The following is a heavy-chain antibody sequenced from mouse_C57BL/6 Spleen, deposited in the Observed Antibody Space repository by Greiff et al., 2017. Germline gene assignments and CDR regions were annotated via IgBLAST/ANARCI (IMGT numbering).Heavy chain of an antibody. CDR1: GYSITSGYY. CDR2: ISYDGSN. J-gene: IGHJ4*01. CDR3: ARGVLMDY. V-gene: IGHV3-6*01. Sequence: DVQLQESGPGLVKPSQSLSLTCSVTGYSITSGYYWNWIRQFPGNKLEWMGYISYDGSNNYNPSLKNRISITRDTSKNQFFLKLNSVTTEDTATYYCARGVLMDYWGQGTSVTVSS.